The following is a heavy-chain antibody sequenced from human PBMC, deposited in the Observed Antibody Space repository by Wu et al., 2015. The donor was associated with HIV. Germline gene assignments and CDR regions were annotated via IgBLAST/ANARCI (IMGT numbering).Heavy chain of an antibody. Sequence: QVQLEQSGAEVKTPGASVKVSCKASGYTFIDYYIHWVRQAPGQGLEWMGWINPNSGGTNYAQKFQGRVTMTRDTSISTAFMELTMLRSDDTAVYYCARDWEFYGSGSYVDYWGQGTLVTV. CDR3: ARDWEFYGSGSYVDY. J-gene: IGHJ4*02. D-gene: IGHD3-10*01. CDR1: GYTFIDYY. CDR2: INPNSGGT. V-gene: IGHV1-2*02.